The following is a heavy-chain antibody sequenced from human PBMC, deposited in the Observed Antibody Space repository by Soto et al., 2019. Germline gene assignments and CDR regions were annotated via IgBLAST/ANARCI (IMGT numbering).Heavy chain of an antibody. CDR1: GGSFSGYY. V-gene: IGHV4-34*01. CDR3: ARDSSRVLRYFDWLLSSLDY. Sequence: SETLSLTCAVYGGSFSGYYWSWIRQPPGKGLEWIGEINHSGSTNYNPSLKSRVTISVDTSKNQFSLKLSSVTAADTAVYYCARDSSRVLRYFDWLLSSLDYWGQGTLVTVSS. D-gene: IGHD3-9*01. J-gene: IGHJ4*02. CDR2: INHSGST.